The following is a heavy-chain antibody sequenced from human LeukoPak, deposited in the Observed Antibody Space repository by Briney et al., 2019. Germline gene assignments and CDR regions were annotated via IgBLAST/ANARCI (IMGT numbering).Heavy chain of an antibody. CDR2: IYTSGST. V-gene: IGHV4-61*02. CDR1: GGSIRSGSYY. D-gene: IGHD2-2*01. CDR3: ARIGPYCSSTSCPIDY. Sequence: SQTLSLTCTVSGGSIRSGSYYWSWIRQPAGKGLEWIGRIYTSGSTNYNPSLKSRVTILVDTSKKQFSLNLSSVTAADTAVYYCARIGPYCSSTSCPIDYWGQGTLVTVSS. J-gene: IGHJ4*02.